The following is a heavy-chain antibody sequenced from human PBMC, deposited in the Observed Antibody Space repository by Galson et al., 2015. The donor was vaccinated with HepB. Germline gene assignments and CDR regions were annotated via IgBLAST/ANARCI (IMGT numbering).Heavy chain of an antibody. D-gene: IGHD3-3*01. CDR1: GGTFSSYG. Sequence: SVKVSCKASGGTFSSYGIGWVRQAPGQGLEWMGGIIPIFGTTNYAQKFQGRVTITADESTSTAYMELSSLRSEDTAVYYCARGDTIFGVLSYFDYWGQGTLVTVSS. CDR2: IIPIFGTT. V-gene: IGHV1-69*13. CDR3: ARGDTIFGVLSYFDY. J-gene: IGHJ4*02.